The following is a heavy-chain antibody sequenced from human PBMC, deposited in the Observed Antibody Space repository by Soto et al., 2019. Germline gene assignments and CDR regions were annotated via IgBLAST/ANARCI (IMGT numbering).Heavy chain of an antibody. V-gene: IGHV1-18*04. D-gene: IGHD2-2*02. CDR2: ISAYNGNT. CDR3: ARDRGYCSSTSCYTSEYFQH. J-gene: IGHJ1*01. Sequence: ASVKVSCKSSGYTFTSYGISWVRQAPVQELAWMGWISAYNGNTNYAQKLQGRVTMTTDTSTSTAYMELRSLRSDDTAVYYCARDRGYCSSTSCYTSEYFQHWGQGTLVTVPS. CDR1: GYTFTSYG.